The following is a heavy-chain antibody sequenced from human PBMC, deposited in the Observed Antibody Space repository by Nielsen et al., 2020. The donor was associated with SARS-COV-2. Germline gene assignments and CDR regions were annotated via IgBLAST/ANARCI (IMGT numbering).Heavy chain of an antibody. Sequence: GESLKISCAASGFTFNTYAMNWVRQAPGKGLGWVSAISAGGDNTYYADSVKGRFTISRDNSRNTLFLQMNTLRDEDTATYYCAKSYPALYYFDYWGQGRLVTVSS. CDR1: GFTFNTYA. J-gene: IGHJ4*02. CDR3: AKSYPALYYFDY. V-gene: IGHV3-23*01. CDR2: ISAGGDNT. D-gene: IGHD2-2*02.